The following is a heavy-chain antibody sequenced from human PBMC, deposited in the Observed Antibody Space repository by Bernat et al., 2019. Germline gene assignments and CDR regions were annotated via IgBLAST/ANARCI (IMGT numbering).Heavy chain of an antibody. CDR2: VSNRGAS. CDR1: GGSINSFY. D-gene: IGHD3-10*01. Sequence: QVQLQESGPGLVKPSETLALTCTVPGGSINSFYWSWIRQPPGKGLEWIAYVSNRGASKYNPSLSSRVTIAIDTSNNQFSLKLNSVTAADTAVYYCARGGLLWFGDPFDFWGQGTLVTVSS. CDR3: ARGGLLWFGDPFDF. J-gene: IGHJ4*02. V-gene: IGHV4-59*01.